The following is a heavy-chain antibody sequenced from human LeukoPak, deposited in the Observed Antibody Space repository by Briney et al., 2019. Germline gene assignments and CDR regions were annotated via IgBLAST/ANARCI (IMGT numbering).Heavy chain of an antibody. V-gene: IGHV3-53*01. CDR1: GFTVSSNY. Sequence: GGSLRLSCAASGFTVSSNYMNWVCQAPGRGLEWVSIIYAGDTTYYAESVKGRFTISRDTSKNTLYLQMNSLRAEDTAVYYCARLKLGYYMDVWGKGTTVTVSS. D-gene: IGHD6-6*01. J-gene: IGHJ6*03. CDR3: ARLKLGYYMDV. CDR2: IYAGDTT.